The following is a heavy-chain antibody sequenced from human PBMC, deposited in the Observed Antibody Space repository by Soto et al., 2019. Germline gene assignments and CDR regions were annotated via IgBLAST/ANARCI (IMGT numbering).Heavy chain of an antibody. CDR2: IIPIFGTA. V-gene: IGHV1-69*01. CDR1: GGTFSSYA. Sequence: QVQLVQSGAEVKKPGSSVKVSCKASGGTFSSYAISWVRQAPGQGLEWMGGIIPIFGTANYAQKFQGRVTITADESTSTAYMGLSSLRSEDTAVYYCARDRPIVPAAMYGMDVWGQGTTVTVSS. CDR3: ARDRPIVPAAMYGMDV. D-gene: IGHD2-2*01. J-gene: IGHJ6*02.